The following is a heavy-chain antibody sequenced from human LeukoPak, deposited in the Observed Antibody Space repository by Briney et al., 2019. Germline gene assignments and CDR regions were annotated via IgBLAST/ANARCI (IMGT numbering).Heavy chain of an antibody. V-gene: IGHV4-59*01. CDR3: ATTYCGGDCYRGYYYYGMDV. J-gene: IGHJ6*02. CDR2: IYYSGST. Sequence: SETLSLTCTVSGGSISSYYWSWIRQPPGKGLEGIGYIYYSGSTNYTPSLKSRVTISVDTSKNQFSLKLSSVTAADTAVYYCATTYCGGDCYRGYYYYGMDVWGQGTTVTVSS. D-gene: IGHD2-21*02. CDR1: GGSISSYY.